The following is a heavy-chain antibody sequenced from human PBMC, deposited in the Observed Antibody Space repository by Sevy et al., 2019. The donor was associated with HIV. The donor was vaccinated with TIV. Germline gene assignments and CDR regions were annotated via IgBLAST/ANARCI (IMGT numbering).Heavy chain of an antibody. CDR1: GYTLTELS. D-gene: IGHD5-12*01. Sequence: ASVKVSCKVSGYTLTELSMHWVRQAPGKVLEWMGGFDPEDGETIYAQKFQGRVTMTEDTSTDTAYMELSSLRSEDTAVYYCATARSVATHFDYWGQGTLVTVSS. CDR3: ATARSVATHFDY. CDR2: FDPEDGET. V-gene: IGHV1-24*01. J-gene: IGHJ4*02.